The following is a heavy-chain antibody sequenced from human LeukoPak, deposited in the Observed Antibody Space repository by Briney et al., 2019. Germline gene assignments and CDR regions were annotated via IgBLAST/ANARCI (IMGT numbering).Heavy chain of an antibody. J-gene: IGHJ4*02. CDR3: AKDLIAAAGTENY. Sequence: GGSLRLSCAASGFTFSSYGMHWVRQAPGKGLEWVAFIRYDGSNKYYADSVKGRFTISRDNSKNTLYLQMNSLRAEDTAVYYCAKDLIAAAGTENYWGQGTLVTVSS. V-gene: IGHV3-30*02. D-gene: IGHD6-13*01. CDR1: GFTFSSYG. CDR2: IRYDGSNK.